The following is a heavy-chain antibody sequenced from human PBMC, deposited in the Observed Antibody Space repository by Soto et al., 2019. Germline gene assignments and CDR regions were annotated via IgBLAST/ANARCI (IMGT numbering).Heavy chain of an antibody. J-gene: IGHJ6*03. CDR3: ARGTGKNDYSNYVYSYYYYYYMDV. CDR1: GFTFSSYA. Sequence: GGSLRLSCAASGFTFSSYAMHWVRQAPGKGLEYVSAISSNGGSTYYANSVKGRFTISRDNSKNTLYLQMGSLRAEDMAVYYCARGTGKNDYSNYVYSYYYYYYMDVWGKGTTVTVSS. D-gene: IGHD4-4*01. CDR2: ISSNGGST. V-gene: IGHV3-64*01.